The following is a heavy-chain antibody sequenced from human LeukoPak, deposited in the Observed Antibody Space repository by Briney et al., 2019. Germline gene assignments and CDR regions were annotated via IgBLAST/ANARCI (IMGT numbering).Heavy chain of an antibody. V-gene: IGHV6-1*01. CDR1: GDSVSRNNIA. CDR3: ATDVAWLGQQPRYFDY. D-gene: IGHD6-13*01. Sequence: SQTLSLTCAISGDSVSRNNIAWNWIRQSPSRGLEWLGRTYYGSQWYNDYAISVKSRITINPDTSKNQFSLQLNSVTPEDTAVYYCATDVAWLGQQPRYFDYWGQGTLVTVSS. CDR2: TYYGSQWYN. J-gene: IGHJ4*02.